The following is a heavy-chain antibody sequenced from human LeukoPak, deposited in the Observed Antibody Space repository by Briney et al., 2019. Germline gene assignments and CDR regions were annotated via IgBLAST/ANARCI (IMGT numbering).Heavy chain of an antibody. J-gene: IGHJ4*02. CDR2: INTNTGHP. CDR3: ARDFGSGSSGPIGY. D-gene: IGHD3-10*01. V-gene: IGHV7-4-1*01. CDR1: GYTFTSYG. Sequence: ASVKVSCKASGYTFTSYGISWVRQAPGQGLEWMGRINTNTGHPTYAQGFIGRFVFSLDASVSTAYLQISSLKAEDTAVYYCARDFGSGSSGPIGYWGQGTLVPVSS.